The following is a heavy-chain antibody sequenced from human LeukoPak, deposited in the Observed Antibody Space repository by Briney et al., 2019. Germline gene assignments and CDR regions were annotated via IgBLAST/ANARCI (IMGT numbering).Heavy chain of an antibody. CDR2: INHSGST. J-gene: IGHJ4*02. D-gene: IGHD6-25*01. Sequence: SETLSLTCAVYGGSFSGYYWSWIRQPPGKGLEWIGEINHSGSTNYNPSLKSRVPISVDTSKNQFSLKLSSVTAADTAVYYCRCGYSIDYWGQGTLVTVSS. V-gene: IGHV4-34*01. CDR1: GGSFSGYY. CDR3: RCGYSIDY.